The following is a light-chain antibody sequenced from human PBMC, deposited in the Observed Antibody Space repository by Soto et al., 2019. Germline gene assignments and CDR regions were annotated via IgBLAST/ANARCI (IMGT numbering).Light chain of an antibody. CDR2: RAS. CDR1: QSVTSN. Sequence: EIVMTQSPATLSVSPWERATLSCRASQSVTSNLAWYQHKPGQSPRLLIYRASARATGVPDRFSGSGSGTEFTLTISSLQSEDIAVYYCQQYNNWPPITFGQGTRLEIK. V-gene: IGKV3-15*01. J-gene: IGKJ5*01. CDR3: QQYNNWPPIT.